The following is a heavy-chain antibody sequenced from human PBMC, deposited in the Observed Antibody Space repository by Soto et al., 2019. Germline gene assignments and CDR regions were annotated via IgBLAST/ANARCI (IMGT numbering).Heavy chain of an antibody. V-gene: IGHV5-10-1*01. CDR2: IDPSDPDT. CDR1: GYSFPSYC. Sequence: EVQLVQSGAEVKKPGESLRISCKGSGYSFPSYCISWVRQMPGKGLVWMGRIDPSDPDTNYSPSFQGHVTISADKSISTANLQWSSLKASDTAMYYCASLQAAAGDNDLTFDYWGQGTLVTVSS. J-gene: IGHJ4*02. D-gene: IGHD6-13*01. CDR3: ASLQAAAGDNDLTFDY.